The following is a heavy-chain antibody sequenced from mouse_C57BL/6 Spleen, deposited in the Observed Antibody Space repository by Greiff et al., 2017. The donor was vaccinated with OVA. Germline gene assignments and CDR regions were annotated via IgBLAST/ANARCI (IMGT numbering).Heavy chain of an antibody. J-gene: IGHJ1*03. V-gene: IGHV1-15*01. CDR1: GYTFTDYE. Sequence: QVHVKQSGAELVRPGASVTLSCKASGYTFTDYEMHWVKQTPVHGLEWIGAIDPETGGTAYNQKFKGKAILTADKSSSTAYMELRSLTSEDSAVYSCTRYCGSSYWYFDVWGTGTTVTVSS. CDR3: TRYCGSSYWYFDV. CDR2: IDPETGGT. D-gene: IGHD1-1*01.